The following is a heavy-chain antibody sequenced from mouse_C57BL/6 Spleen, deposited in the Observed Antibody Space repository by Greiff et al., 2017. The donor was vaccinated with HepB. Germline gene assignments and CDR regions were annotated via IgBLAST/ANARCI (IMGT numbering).Heavy chain of an antibody. V-gene: IGHV1-50*01. J-gene: IGHJ1*03. CDR3: AREGGVGFDV. Sequence: QVQLQQPGAELVKPGASVKLSCKASGYTFTSYWMQWVKQRPGQGLEWIGEIDPSDSYTNYNQKFKGKATLTVDTSSSTAYMQLSSLTSEDSAVYYCAREGGVGFDVWGTGTTVTVSS. CDR2: IDPSDSYT. CDR1: GYTFTSYW.